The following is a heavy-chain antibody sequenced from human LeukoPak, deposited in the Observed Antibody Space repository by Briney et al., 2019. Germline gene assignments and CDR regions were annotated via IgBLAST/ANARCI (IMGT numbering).Heavy chain of an antibody. D-gene: IGHD3-16*02. J-gene: IGHJ4*02. Sequence: SETLSLTCTVSGGSIRSGDYYWSWIRQPPGKGLEWIGYIYYSGSTYYNPSLKSRVTISVDTSKNQFSLRLSSVTAADTAVYYCARVGFGGVIVKYYFDYWGQGTLVTVSS. CDR2: IYYSGST. CDR1: GGSIRSGDYY. V-gene: IGHV4-30-4*08. CDR3: ARVGFGGVIVKYYFDY.